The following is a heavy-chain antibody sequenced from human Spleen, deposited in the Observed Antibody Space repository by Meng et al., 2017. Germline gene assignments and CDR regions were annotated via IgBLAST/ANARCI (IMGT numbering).Heavy chain of an antibody. Sequence: GQVVESGGGLVKPVGSLRLSCAASGFTFSNAWMSWVRQAPGKGLEWISYISTSGNTIYYTDSVKGRFAISRDNAKNSLYLQMSSLRAEDTAVYYCARDYGSGSYDYWGQGTLVTVSS. D-gene: IGHD3-10*01. CDR2: ISTSGNTI. CDR1: GFTFSNAW. V-gene: IGHV3-11*01. J-gene: IGHJ4*02. CDR3: ARDYGSGSYDY.